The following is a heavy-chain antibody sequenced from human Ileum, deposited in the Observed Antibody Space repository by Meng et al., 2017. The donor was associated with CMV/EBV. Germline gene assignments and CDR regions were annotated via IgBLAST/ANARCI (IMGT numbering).Heavy chain of an antibody. J-gene: IGHJ6*02. CDR3: ARWVDCSSNSCPYYYYGMDV. CDR2: MNPNSGNT. D-gene: IGHD2-2*01. Sequence: ASVQVSCKASGYTFTSYDTNWVRQATGQGLEWMGWMNPNSGNTGYAQKFQGRVTITRNTSISTAYMELSSLRSEDTAVYYCARWVDCSSNSCPYYYYGMDVWGQGTTVTVSS. V-gene: IGHV1-8*03. CDR1: GYTFTSYD.